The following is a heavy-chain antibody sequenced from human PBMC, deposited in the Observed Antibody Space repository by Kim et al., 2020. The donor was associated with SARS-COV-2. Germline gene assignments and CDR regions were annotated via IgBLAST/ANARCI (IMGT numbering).Heavy chain of an antibody. CDR3: VRGSDYLDY. J-gene: IGHJ4*02. V-gene: IGHV3-7*03. CDR2: IKRDGTEN. Sequence: GGSLRLSCAVSGFNFRTYWMTWVRQGPGKGLEWVANIKRDGTENYLVDTVKGRFTISRDNAKNSIYLQMNSLTADDTAVYFCVRGSDYLDYWGKGTLVTVSS. CDR1: GFNFRTYW.